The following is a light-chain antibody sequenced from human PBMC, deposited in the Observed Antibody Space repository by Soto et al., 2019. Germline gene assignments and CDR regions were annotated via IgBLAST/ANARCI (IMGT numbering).Light chain of an antibody. CDR2: DVD. CDR1: NSDVGGYNY. V-gene: IGLV2-14*01. CDR3: RSYTASSTVV. Sequence: QSALTQPASISGSPGQSITISCTGTNSDVGGYNYVSWYQQYPGKAPKLMIYDVDNRPSGVPDRFAGSKSGKTASLTISGLQAEDEADYSCRSYTASSTVVFGGGTKLTVL. J-gene: IGLJ2*01.